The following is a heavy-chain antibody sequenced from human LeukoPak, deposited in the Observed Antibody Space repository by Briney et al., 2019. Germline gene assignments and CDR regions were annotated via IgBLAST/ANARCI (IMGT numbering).Heavy chain of an antibody. D-gene: IGHD2-2*01. J-gene: IGHJ4*02. V-gene: IGHV1-69*13. CDR2: IIPIFGTA. CDR3: ARSPGGEYQLLFDY. CDR1: GGTFSIYA. Sequence: GASVKVSCKASGGTFSIYAISWVRQAPGQGLEWMGGIIPIFGTANYAQKFQGRVTITADESTSTAYMELSSLRSEDTAVYYCARSPGGEYQLLFDYWGQGTLVTVSS.